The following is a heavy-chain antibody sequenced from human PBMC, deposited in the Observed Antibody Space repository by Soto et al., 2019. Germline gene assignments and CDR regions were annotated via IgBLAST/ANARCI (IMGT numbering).Heavy chain of an antibody. D-gene: IGHD6-6*01. CDR3: ARGRGLAARPQHLDH. J-gene: IGHJ4*02. Sequence: QVQLVESGGGVVQPGGSLRLSCATSGFLFSGYAMHWVRQTPGKGLEWVAVISYDGKEKYYAESEEGRFTIYRESSGVTLYLQMSSLRVEDTAVYYCARGRGLAARPQHLDHWGQGTLVTVSS. CDR2: ISYDGKEK. V-gene: IGHV3-30*04. CDR1: GFLFSGYA.